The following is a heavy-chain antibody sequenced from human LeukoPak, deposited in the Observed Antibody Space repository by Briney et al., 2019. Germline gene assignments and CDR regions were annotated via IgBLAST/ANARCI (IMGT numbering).Heavy chain of an antibody. Sequence: SETLSLTCTVSGGSISSHYWSWIPQPPGKGLEWIGYIYYSGSTNYNPSLKSRVTISVDTSKNQFSLKLSFVTAADTAVYYCARDSAYYMDVWGKGTTVTVSS. CDR2: IYYSGST. J-gene: IGHJ6*03. CDR1: GGSISSHY. V-gene: IGHV4-59*11. CDR3: ARDSAYYMDV.